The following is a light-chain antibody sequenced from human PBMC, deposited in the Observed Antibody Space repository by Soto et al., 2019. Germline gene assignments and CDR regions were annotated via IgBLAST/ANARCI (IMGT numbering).Light chain of an antibody. Sequence: DIVMTQSPDSLALSLGERATINCKSSQSLLYYSNNKNYFAWYQQKPGQPPKLLIYWASTRESGVPDRFSGSGSGPDFTLTITSLQAEDVAIYYCQQYYSTPWTFGQGTKVEIK. CDR3: QQYYSTPWT. CDR1: QSLLYYSNNKNY. J-gene: IGKJ1*01. V-gene: IGKV4-1*01. CDR2: WAS.